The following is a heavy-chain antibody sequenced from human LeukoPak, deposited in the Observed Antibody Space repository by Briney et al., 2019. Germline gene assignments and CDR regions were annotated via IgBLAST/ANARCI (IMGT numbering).Heavy chain of an antibody. V-gene: IGHV1-46*01. CDR1: GYTVTSYY. Sequence: ASVKVSCKASGYTVTSYYMHWVRQAPGQGLEWMGIINPIGGSTRYAQKFQVRVTMTRDTSTSTVYMELSSLRSEDTGVYYCARGVVFKSSSWYDTWGQGTLVTVSS. CDR3: ARGVVFKSSSWYDT. J-gene: IGHJ5*02. D-gene: IGHD2-15*01. CDR2: INPIGGST.